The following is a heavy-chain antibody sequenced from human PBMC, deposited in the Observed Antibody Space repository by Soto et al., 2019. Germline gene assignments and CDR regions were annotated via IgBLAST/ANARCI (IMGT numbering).Heavy chain of an antibody. D-gene: IGHD4-17*01. V-gene: IGHV1-18*04. CDR2: INAYNGDT. Sequence: RASVKVSCKASGYSFTTHGISWVRRAPGHGLEWMGWINAYNGDTHYVQRFQGRLTMTTDTSTSTAYMELRSLTSDDTAVYYCARDPPFSGILRGTPLMDVWGQGTTVTVSS. CDR3: ARDPPFSGILRGTPLMDV. CDR1: GYSFTTHG. J-gene: IGHJ6*02.